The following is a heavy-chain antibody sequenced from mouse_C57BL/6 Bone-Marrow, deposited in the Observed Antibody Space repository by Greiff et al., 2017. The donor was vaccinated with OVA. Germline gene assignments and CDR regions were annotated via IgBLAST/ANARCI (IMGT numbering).Heavy chain of an antibody. CDR2: IDPENGDT. CDR3: TTEGIYYAPWFAY. CDR1: GFNIKDDY. J-gene: IGHJ3*01. V-gene: IGHV14-4*01. D-gene: IGHD1-1*01. Sequence: EVQGVESGAELVRPGASVKLSCTASGFNIKDDYMHWVKQRPEQGLEWIGWIDPENGDTEYASKFQGKATITADTSSNTAYLQLSSLTSEDTAVYYCTTEGIYYAPWFAYWGQGTLVTVSA.